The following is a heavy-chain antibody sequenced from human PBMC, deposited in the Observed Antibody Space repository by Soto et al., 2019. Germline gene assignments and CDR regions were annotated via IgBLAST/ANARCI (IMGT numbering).Heavy chain of an antibody. V-gene: IGHV4-61*01. D-gene: IGHD3-22*01. CDR1: GGSVRSGSYY. Sequence: PSETLSLTCSVSGGSVRSGSYYWTWIRQPPGKGLEWIGYIYQSGTTNYNASLKSRVTISIDTSKNQFFLKLNSVTAADTAVYYCARDSSGRHDYLGPGTLVTLSS. CDR3: ARDSSGRHDY. J-gene: IGHJ4*02. CDR2: IYQSGTT.